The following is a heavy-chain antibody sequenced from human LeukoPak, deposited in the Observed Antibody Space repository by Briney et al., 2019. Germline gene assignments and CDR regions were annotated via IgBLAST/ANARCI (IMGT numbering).Heavy chain of an antibody. J-gene: IGHJ4*02. CDR3: ARGYTGLDY. D-gene: IGHD5-12*01. CDR1: GFTFNRSW. Sequence: GGSLRLSCAASGFTFNRSWMSWVRQAPGKGLEWVANIEQDGSEKNYLDSVKGRFTISRDNAKNSLFLQMNSLGAEDTAVYYCARGYTGLDYWGQGTLVTVSS. CDR2: IEQDGSEK. V-gene: IGHV3-7*01.